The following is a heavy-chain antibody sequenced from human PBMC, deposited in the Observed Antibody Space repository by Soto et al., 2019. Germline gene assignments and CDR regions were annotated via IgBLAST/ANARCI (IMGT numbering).Heavy chain of an antibody. CDR3: TRYYYESSGYYVY. V-gene: IGHV3-49*04. CDR1: GFNFANYA. CDR2: IRGETNGGTA. Sequence: GGSLRLSCTGSGFNFANYALTWVRQAPGKGLEWVGFIRGETNGGTADYAASLKGRITISRDDSKSIAYLEINSLQTEDTAVYYCTRYYYESSGYYVYWGQGTLVTVS. D-gene: IGHD3-22*01. J-gene: IGHJ4*02.